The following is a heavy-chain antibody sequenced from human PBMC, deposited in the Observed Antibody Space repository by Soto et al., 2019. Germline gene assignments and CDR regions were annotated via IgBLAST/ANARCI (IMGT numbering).Heavy chain of an antibody. D-gene: IGHD6-13*01. V-gene: IGHV3-74*03. Sequence: GGSLRLSCAASGFTFSNYWMHWVRQAPGKGMVWVSRINNDASDAQYADSVKGRFTISRDNARNTLYLQMNSLRAEDTAVYYCARDKYSSPDYWGQGTLVTVSS. CDR3: ARDKYSSPDY. CDR1: GFTFSNYW. CDR2: INNDASDA. J-gene: IGHJ4*02.